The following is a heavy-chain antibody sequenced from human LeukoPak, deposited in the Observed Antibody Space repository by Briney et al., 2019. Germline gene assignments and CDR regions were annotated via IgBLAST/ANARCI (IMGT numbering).Heavy chain of an antibody. CDR3: AKDQYYYGSGSYWDYYYMDV. V-gene: IGHV3-21*01. CDR1: GFTFSSYS. Sequence: PGGSLRLSCAASGFTFSSYSMNWVRQAPGKGLEWVSSISSSSSYIYYADSVKGRFTISRDNAKNSLYLQMNSLRAEDTAVYYCAKDQYYYGSGSYWDYYYMDVWGKGTTVTISS. J-gene: IGHJ6*03. CDR2: ISSSSSYI. D-gene: IGHD3-10*01.